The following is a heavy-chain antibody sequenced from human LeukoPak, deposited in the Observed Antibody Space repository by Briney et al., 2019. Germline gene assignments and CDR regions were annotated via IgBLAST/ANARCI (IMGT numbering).Heavy chain of an antibody. CDR2: IYYSGST. J-gene: IGHJ4*02. D-gene: IGHD4-17*01. Sequence: SETLSLTCTVSGGSISSYYWSWIRQPPGKGLEWIGYIYYSGSTNYNPSLKSRVTISVDTSKNQFSLKLSSVTAVDTAVYYCARDDHLGYGDCYFDYWGQGTLVTVSS. CDR1: GGSISSYY. CDR3: ARDDHLGYGDCYFDY. V-gene: IGHV4-59*01.